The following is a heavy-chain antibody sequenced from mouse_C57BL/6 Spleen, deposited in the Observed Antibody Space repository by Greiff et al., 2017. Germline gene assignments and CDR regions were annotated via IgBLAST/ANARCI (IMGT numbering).Heavy chain of an antibody. CDR1: GFSLSTSGMG. Sequence: QVTLKVCGPGILQSSQTLSLTCSFSGFSLSTSGMGVSWIRQPSGKGLEWLAHIYWDDDKRYNPSLKSRLTISKDTSRNQVFLKITSVDTADTATYYCARDSSGYVEYYFDYWGQGTTLTVSS. V-gene: IGHV8-12*01. CDR3: ARDSSGYVEYYFDY. J-gene: IGHJ2*01. CDR2: IYWDDDK. D-gene: IGHD3-2*02.